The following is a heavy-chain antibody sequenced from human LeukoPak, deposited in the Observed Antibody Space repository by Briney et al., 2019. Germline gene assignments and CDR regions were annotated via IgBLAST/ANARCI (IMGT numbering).Heavy chain of an antibody. V-gene: IGHV3-23*01. D-gene: IGHD6-19*01. CDR2: INGGGNTT. Sequence: RAGGSLRLSCAASGFPFSSFAMGWVRQSPGKGLEWLSTINGGGNTTFYSDSVKGRFTISRDNSKNTLYLHMDSLRPDDTATYYCTKELHVAVAVADYYYFYMDVWGRGTAVTVSS. CDR3: TKELHVAVAVADYYYFYMDV. J-gene: IGHJ6*03. CDR1: GFPFSSFA.